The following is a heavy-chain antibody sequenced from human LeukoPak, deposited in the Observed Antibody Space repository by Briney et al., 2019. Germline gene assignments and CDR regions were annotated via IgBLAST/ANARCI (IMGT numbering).Heavy chain of an antibody. J-gene: IGHJ6*02. CDR2: ISAYNGNT. D-gene: IGHD2-15*01. V-gene: IGHV1-18*04. CDR3: ARGWYLGSGMDV. Sequence: ASVKVSCKASGYTFTAYYIHWVRQAPGQGLERMGWISAYNGNTNYAQKLQGRVTMTTDTSTSTAYMELRSLRSDDTAVYYCARGWYLGSGMDVWGQGTTVTVSS. CDR1: GYTFTAYY.